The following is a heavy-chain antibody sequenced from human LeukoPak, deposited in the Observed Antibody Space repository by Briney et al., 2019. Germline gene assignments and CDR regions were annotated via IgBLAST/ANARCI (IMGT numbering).Heavy chain of an antibody. CDR1: GFNFNKYD. V-gene: IGHV3-23*01. CDR3: AKGGWLDD. J-gene: IGHJ4*02. D-gene: IGHD6-19*01. Sequence: GGSLRLSCAASGFNFNKYDMTWAPQAPGKGLEWVSTITGRSDKTYYTDSVKGRFVTSRDNSKDTLYLQMNSLRAEDTALYYCAKGGWLDDLGQGALVTVSS. CDR2: ITGRSDKT.